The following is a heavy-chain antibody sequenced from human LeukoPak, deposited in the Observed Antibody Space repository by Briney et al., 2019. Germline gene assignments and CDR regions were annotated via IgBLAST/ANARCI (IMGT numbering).Heavy chain of an antibody. V-gene: IGHV3-48*01. D-gene: IGHD4-17*01. CDR1: GFTFSSYI. J-gene: IGHJ4*02. CDR2: IGSSSSTI. Sequence: GGSLRLSCAASGFTFSSYIMNWVRQAPGKGLEWVSYIGSSSSTIYYADSAKGRFTISRDNAKNSLYLQMNSLRAEDTAVYYCARLFDGLRFDYWGQGTLVTVSS. CDR3: ARLFDGLRFDY.